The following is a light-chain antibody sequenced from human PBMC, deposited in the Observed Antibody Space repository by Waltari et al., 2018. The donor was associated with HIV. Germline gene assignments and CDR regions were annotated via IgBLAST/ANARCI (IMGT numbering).Light chain of an antibody. J-gene: IGLJ2*01. CDR2: EVS. Sequence: QSALTQPASVSASPGQSITISCTGICSGPGGYKSVSWYQHHPGKAPKLIIYEVSNRPSGVSNRFSGSKSGNTASLTISGLQAEDEADYYCGSSTSSSNMDVFGGGTKVTVL. CDR3: GSSTSSSNMDV. V-gene: IGLV2-14*01. CDR1: CSGPGGYKS.